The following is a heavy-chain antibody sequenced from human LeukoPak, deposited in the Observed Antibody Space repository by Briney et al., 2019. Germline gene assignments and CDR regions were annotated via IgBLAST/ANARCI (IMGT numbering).Heavy chain of an antibody. Sequence: VRSLRLSCEASGFTFRDYYMSRIRQAPGRGLECVSYISNSGSTGHYADSVKGRFTISRENAKNSLFLQMKSLRAEDTAVYYCAQKSHHYDGFDIWGQGKVVTVSS. J-gene: IGHJ3*02. V-gene: IGHV3-11*04. CDR3: AQKSHHYDGFDI. D-gene: IGHD1-14*01. CDR1: GFTFRDYY. CDR2: ISNSGSTG.